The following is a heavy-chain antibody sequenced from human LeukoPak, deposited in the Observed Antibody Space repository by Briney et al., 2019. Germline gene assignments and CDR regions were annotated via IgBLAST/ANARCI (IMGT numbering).Heavy chain of an antibody. Sequence: GGSLRLSCAASGFTFSSHWMTWVRQAPGGVLEWVANIKQNGSDKYYVDSVKGRFTISRDNAKNSLYLQMNSLRAEDTAVYYCARVSAAVNYWGQGTLVTVSS. CDR1: GFTFSSHW. D-gene: IGHD2-15*01. CDR3: ARVSAAVNY. CDR2: IKQNGSDK. J-gene: IGHJ4*02. V-gene: IGHV3-7*01.